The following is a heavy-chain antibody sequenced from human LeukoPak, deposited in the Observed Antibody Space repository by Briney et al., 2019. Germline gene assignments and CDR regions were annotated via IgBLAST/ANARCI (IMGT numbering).Heavy chain of an antibody. D-gene: IGHD3-16*01. CDR1: GFPFRSFG. CDR2: ILYGGNEK. CDR3: ARVGAAGEFPDAFDI. J-gene: IGHJ3*02. Sequence: GGSLRLSCLASGFPFRSFGIHWVRQAPAKGLEWVAIILYGGNEKKFVDSVEGRFTISRDNSKNTLYVQMNSLRSDDTAVYFCARVGAAGEFPDAFDIWGQGTLVTVSS. V-gene: IGHV3-30*03.